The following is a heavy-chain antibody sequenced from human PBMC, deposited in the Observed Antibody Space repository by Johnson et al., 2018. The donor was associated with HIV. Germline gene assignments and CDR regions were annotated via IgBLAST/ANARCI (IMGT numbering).Heavy chain of an antibody. CDR2: ISGSGGST. CDR1: GFTFDDYA. CDR3: AKAIGGHDAFDI. D-gene: IGHD3-16*01. Sequence: MQLVESGGGLVQPGRSLRLSCAASGFTFDDYAMHWVRQAPGKGLEWVSAISGSGGSTYYADSVKGRFTISRDNSKNTLYLQMNSLRAEDTAVYYCAKAIGGHDAFDIWGQGTMVTVSS. V-gene: IGHV3-23*04. J-gene: IGHJ3*02.